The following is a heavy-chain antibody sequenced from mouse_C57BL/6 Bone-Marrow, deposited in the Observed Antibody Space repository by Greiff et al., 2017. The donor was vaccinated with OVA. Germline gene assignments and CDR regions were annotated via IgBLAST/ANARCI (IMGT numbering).Heavy chain of an antibody. J-gene: IGHJ2*01. CDR1: GFSLTSYA. D-gene: IGHD3-2*02. Sequence: QVQLKQSGPGLVAPSQSLSITCTVSGFSLTSYAISWVRQPPGKGLEWLGVIWTGGGTNYNSALKSRLSISKDNSKSQVFLKMNSLQTDDTARYYCARVDSSGSGYYFDYWGQGTTLTVSS. CDR3: ARVDSSGSGYYFDY. CDR2: IWTGGGT. V-gene: IGHV2-9-1*01.